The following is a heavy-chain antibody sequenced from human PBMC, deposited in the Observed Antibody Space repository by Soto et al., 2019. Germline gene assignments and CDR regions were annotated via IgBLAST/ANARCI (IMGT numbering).Heavy chain of an antibody. D-gene: IGHD6-13*01. CDR1: GFTFSSYG. Sequence: GGSLRLSCAASGFTFSSYGMHWARQGPGKGLEWVAVIWYDGSNKVYADSVKGRFTISRDNSKNTLYLQMNSLRAEDTAVYYCAKVLAAAGVGGYYGMDVWGQGTTVTVSS. V-gene: IGHV3-33*06. CDR2: IWYDGSNK. J-gene: IGHJ6*02. CDR3: AKVLAAAGVGGYYGMDV.